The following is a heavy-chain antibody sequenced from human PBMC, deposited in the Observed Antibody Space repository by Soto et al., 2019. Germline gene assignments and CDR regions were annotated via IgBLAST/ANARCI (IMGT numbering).Heavy chain of an antibody. CDR3: ARDVAGSSSWFRGYYYYYGMDV. D-gene: IGHD6-13*01. CDR2: ISAYNGNT. V-gene: IGHV1-18*01. Sequence: ASVKVSCKASGYTFTSYGISWVRQAPGQGLEWMGWISAYNGNTNYAQKLQGRVTMTTDTSTSTAYMELGSLRSDDTAVYYCARDVAGSSSWFRGYYYYYGMDVWGQGTTVTVSS. CDR1: GYTFTSYG. J-gene: IGHJ6*02.